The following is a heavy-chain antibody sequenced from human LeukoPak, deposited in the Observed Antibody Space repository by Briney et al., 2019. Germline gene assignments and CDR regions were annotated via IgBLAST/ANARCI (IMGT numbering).Heavy chain of an antibody. V-gene: IGHV1-46*01. CDR3: ARGHYDILTGYLNWFDP. Sequence: ASVKVSCKASGYTFTSYYMHWVRQAPGQGLEWMGIINPSGGSTSYAQKFQGRVTMTRDTSTSTVYMELSSLRSEDTAVYYCARGHYDILTGYLNWFDPWGQGTLATVSS. CDR2: INPSGGST. J-gene: IGHJ5*02. CDR1: GYTFTSYY. D-gene: IGHD3-9*01.